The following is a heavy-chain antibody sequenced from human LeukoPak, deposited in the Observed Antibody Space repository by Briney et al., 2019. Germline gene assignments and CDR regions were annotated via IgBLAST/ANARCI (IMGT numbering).Heavy chain of an antibody. CDR1: GFTFDDYT. V-gene: IGHV3-43*01. CDR3: AKDSGSYYFDY. D-gene: IGHD3-10*01. CDR2: ISWDGGST. J-gene: IGHJ4*02. Sequence: PGGSLRLSCAASGFTFDDYTMHWVRQAPGKGLEWVSLISWDGGSTYYADSVKGRFTISRDNSKKSLYLQMNSLRTEDTALYYCAKDSGSYYFDYWGQGTLVTVSS.